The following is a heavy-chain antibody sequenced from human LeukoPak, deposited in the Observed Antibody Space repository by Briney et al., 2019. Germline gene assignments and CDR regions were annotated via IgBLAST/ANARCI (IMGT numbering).Heavy chain of an antibody. V-gene: IGHV3-30*18. D-gene: IGHD5-24*01. CDR2: ISYDGSIE. J-gene: IGHJ4*02. CDR3: AKAGDGYNELNY. CDR1: GFTFSSCK. Sequence: GGSLRLSCAASGFTFSSCKMHWVHQAPGKGLEWVAVISYDGSIEYYVDSVKGRFTISRDNSKNTLFLQMNSLRAEDTAVYYCAKAGDGYNELNYWGQGTRVTVSS.